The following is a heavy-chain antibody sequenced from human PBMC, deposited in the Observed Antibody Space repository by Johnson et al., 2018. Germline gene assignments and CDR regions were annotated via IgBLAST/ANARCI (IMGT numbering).Heavy chain of an antibody. CDR3: ANPVIRMGADDAFDI. J-gene: IGHJ3*02. CDR2: IWYDGSNR. V-gene: IGHV3-33*06. D-gene: IGHD1-26*01. Sequence: QVQLVESGGGVVQPGRSLRLSCAASGFTFNSHGMHWVRQAPGKGLEWVALIWYDGSNRYYADSVKGRFTISRDNSKNTLYLQMTSLGAEDTAVYSCANPVIRMGADDAFDIWGQGTMVTVSS. CDR1: GFTFNSHG.